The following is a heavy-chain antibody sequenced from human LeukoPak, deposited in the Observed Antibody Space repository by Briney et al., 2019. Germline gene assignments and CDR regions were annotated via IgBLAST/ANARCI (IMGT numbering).Heavy chain of an antibody. J-gene: IGHJ4*02. D-gene: IGHD6-13*01. CDR3: VRDLSGIAAL. Sequence: GGSLRLSCAASGFTFSSYWMHWVRQAPGKGLVWVSRINSDGSSISNADSVKGRLTISRDHAKNTLHLQMDSLRAEDTAVYYCVRDLSGIAALWGQGTLVTVSS. CDR1: GFTFSSYW. CDR2: INSDGSSI. V-gene: IGHV3-74*01.